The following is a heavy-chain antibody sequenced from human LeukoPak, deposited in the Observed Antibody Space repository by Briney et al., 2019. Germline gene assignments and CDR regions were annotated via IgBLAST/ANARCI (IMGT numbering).Heavy chain of an antibody. Sequence: SETLSLTCTVSGGSISSYYWSWIRQPPGKGLEWIGYVYYSGNSVYNPSLKSRVTMSVDTSKNHFSLRLSSVTAADSATYYCAGGDCRTGSCARSFDHWGRGTLVAVSS. CDR1: GGSISSYY. J-gene: IGHJ4*02. CDR2: VYYSGNS. CDR3: AGGDCRTGSCARSFDH. D-gene: IGHD2-15*01. V-gene: IGHV4-59*01.